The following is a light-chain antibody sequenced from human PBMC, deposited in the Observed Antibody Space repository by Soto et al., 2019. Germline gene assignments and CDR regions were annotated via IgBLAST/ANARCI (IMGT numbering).Light chain of an antibody. V-gene: IGKV3-20*01. Sequence: EIVLTQSPGTLSLSPGERATLSCRASQSINNRYFAWYQQKPGQAPRLLIYGASSRATGIPDRFIGSGSGTDFTLTISRLEPEVFAVYYCQQFGSSPGFTFGPGTKVDIK. CDR1: QSINNRY. CDR2: GAS. J-gene: IGKJ3*01. CDR3: QQFGSSPGFT.